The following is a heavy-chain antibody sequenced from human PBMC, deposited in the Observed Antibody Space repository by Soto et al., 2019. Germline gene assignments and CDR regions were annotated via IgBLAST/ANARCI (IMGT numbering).Heavy chain of an antibody. Sequence: QITFKESGPPLVKPTQTLTLTSTFSGFSLHTSGVGVGWIRQPPGKALEWLALIYWDDDERYSPSLKSRLTITKDTSKNHVFLTMTNTDPVDTATYFYSHLVAGNFDYWGQGSLVTVSS. CDR3: SHLVAGNFDY. CDR1: GFSLHTSGVG. CDR2: IYWDDDE. V-gene: IGHV2-5*02. J-gene: IGHJ4*02.